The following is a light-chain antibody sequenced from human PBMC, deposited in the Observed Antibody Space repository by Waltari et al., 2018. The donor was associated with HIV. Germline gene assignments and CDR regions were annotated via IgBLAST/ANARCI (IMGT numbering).Light chain of an antibody. V-gene: IGKV3-11*01. CDR1: QRVSSY. CDR2: GAS. CDR3: HQRSNWPIT. Sequence: EIVLTQSPATLSLSPGERATISCRASQRVSSYLAWYQQKPGQAPRLLIYGASSRATGIPARFSGSGSGTDFTLTISSLEPGDFGVYYCHQRSNWPITFGQGTRLEI. J-gene: IGKJ5*01.